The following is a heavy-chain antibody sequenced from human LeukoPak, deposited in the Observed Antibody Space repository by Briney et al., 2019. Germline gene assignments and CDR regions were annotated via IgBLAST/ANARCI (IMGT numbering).Heavy chain of an antibody. V-gene: IGHV4-59*08. CDR2: IYYSGST. CDR3: ARHRWQRYNWFDP. Sequence: SETLSLTCTVSGGSISSYYWSWIRQPPGKGLEWIGYIYYSGSTNYNPSLKSRVTISVDTSKNQFSLKLSSVTAADTAVYYCARHRWQRYNWFDPWGQGTLVTVSS. CDR1: GGSISSYY. J-gene: IGHJ5*02. D-gene: IGHD2-15*01.